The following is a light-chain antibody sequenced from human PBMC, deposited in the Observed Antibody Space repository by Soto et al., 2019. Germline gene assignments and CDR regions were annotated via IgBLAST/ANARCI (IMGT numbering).Light chain of an antibody. V-gene: IGLV4-69*01. J-gene: IGLJ1*01. CDR2: LNSDGSH. Sequence: QPVLTQSPSASASLGASVKLTCTLSSGHSSYAIAWHQQQPEKGPRYLMKLNSDGSHSKGDGIPDRFSGSSSGAERYLTISSLQSEDAADYYCQTWGTGIHYVFGTGTNVTVL. CDR3: QTWGTGIHYV. CDR1: SGHSSYA.